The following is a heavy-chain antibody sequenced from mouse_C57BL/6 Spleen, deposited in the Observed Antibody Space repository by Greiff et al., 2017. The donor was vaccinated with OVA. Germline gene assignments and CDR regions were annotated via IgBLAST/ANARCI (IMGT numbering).Heavy chain of an antibody. V-gene: IGHV1-26*01. CDR2: INPNNGGT. J-gene: IGHJ2*01. CDR3: ARGDLLWSTRYFDY. D-gene: IGHD2-1*01. Sequence: VQLQQSGPELVKPGASVKISCKASGYTFTDYYMNWVKQSHGKSLEWIGDINPNNGGTSYNQKFKGKATLTVDKSSSTAYMELRSLTSEDSAVYYCARGDLLWSTRYFDYWGQGTTLTVSS. CDR1: GYTFTDYY.